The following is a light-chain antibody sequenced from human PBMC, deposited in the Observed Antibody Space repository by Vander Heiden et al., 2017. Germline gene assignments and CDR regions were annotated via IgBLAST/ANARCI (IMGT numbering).Light chain of an antibody. CDR2: WAS. V-gene: IGKV4-1*01. CDR1: QNVLYSSNNKNY. CDR3: QQYYSTPYT. J-gene: IGKJ2*01. Sequence: DIVMTPSQDSLAVSLGERATINCKSSQNVLYSSNNKNYLAWYQQKPGQPPKLLIYWASTRESGVPDRFSGSGSGTDFTLTISSLQAEDVAVYYCQQYYSTPYTFGQGTKLEIK.